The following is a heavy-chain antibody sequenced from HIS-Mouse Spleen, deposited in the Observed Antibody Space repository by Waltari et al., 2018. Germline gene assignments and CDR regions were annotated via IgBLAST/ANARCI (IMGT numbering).Heavy chain of an antibody. Sequence: QLQLQESGPGLVKPSETLSLTCTVSGCSLRSRSYYWGWIRQPPGKGLEWIGSIYYSGSTYYNPSLKSRVTISVDTSKNQFSLKLSSVTAADTAVYYCAREIPYSSSWYDWYFDLWGRGTLVTVSS. J-gene: IGHJ2*01. V-gene: IGHV4-39*07. CDR2: IYYSGST. D-gene: IGHD6-13*01. CDR3: AREIPYSSSWYDWYFDL. CDR1: GCSLRSRSYY.